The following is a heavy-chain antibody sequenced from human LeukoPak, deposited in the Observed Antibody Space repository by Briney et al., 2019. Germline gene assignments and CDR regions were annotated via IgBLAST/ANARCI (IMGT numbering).Heavy chain of an antibody. CDR3: ARFGLGKHIEVAGIPFDI. J-gene: IGHJ3*02. V-gene: IGHV1-2*02. Sequence: ASVKVSCKASGYTFTGYYMHWVRQAPGQGLEWMGWINPNSGGTNYAQKFQGRVTMTRDTSISTAYMELRGLRSDDAAVYYCARFGLGKHIEVAGIPFDIWGQGTMVTVSS. CDR1: GYTFTGYY. D-gene: IGHD6-19*01. CDR2: INPNSGGT.